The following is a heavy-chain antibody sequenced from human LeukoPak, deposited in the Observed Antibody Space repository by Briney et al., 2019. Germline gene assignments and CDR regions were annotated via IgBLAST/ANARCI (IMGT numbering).Heavy chain of an antibody. CDR2: IIPIFGTA. CDR1: GGTFSSYA. D-gene: IGHD1-26*01. V-gene: IGHV1-69*06. CDR3: ARALPTDLQSPDY. Sequence: GASVKVSCKASGGTFSSYAISWVRQAPGQGLEWMGGIIPIFGTANYAQKFQGRVTITADKSTSTAHMELSSLRSEDTAVYYCARALPTDLQSPDYWGQGTLVTVSS. J-gene: IGHJ4*02.